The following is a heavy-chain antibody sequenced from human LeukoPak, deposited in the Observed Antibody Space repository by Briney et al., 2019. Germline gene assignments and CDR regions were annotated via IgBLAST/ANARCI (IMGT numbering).Heavy chain of an antibody. CDR1: GFTFNYYT. CDR2: ISSRSTYI. CDR3: AGQKRGTYRPYYFDY. D-gene: IGHD3-16*02. V-gene: IGHV3-21*04. J-gene: IGHJ4*02. Sequence: GGSLRLSCAASGFTFNYYTMNWVRQAPGKGLEWVSSISSRSTYIFYADSVKGRFTISRDNSKNTLYLHMNSLRDEDTAVYYCAGQKRGTYRPYYFDYWGQGTLVSVSS.